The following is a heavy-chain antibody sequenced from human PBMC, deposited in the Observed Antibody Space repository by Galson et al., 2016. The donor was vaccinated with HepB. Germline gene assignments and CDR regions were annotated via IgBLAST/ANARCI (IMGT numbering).Heavy chain of an antibody. V-gene: IGHV1-18*04. CDR3: ARDRNPINWYFDL. CDR2: ISGYNGLR. Sequence: SCKASGYAFTRYGITWVRQAPGQGLEWMGWISGYNGLRNYAQEFRGRVTMTTDTSTNVAYMELRSLRSDDTAVYYCARDRNPINWYFDLWGRGTLVTVSS. CDR1: GYAFTRYG. J-gene: IGHJ2*01.